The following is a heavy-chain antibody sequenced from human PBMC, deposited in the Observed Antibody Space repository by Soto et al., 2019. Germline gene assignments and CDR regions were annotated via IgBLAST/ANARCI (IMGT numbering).Heavy chain of an antibody. Sequence: LRLSCAAFGFTLDKYTMGWVRQAPGKGLEWVAESFSSGGTQYADSVKGRFTISRDNSRNMVFLQMNGLRVEDTALYYCARDREPDGIWTFDSWGQGALVTVSS. CDR1: GFTLDKYT. CDR3: ARDREPDGIWTFDS. J-gene: IGHJ4*02. V-gene: IGHV3-53*01. D-gene: IGHD3-9*01. CDR2: SFSSGGT.